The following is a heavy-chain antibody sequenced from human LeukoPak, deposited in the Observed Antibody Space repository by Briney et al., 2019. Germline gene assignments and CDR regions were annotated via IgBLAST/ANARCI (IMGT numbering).Heavy chain of an antibody. CDR2: ISSSSSTI. Sequence: GGSLRLSCAASGFPFSSYSMNWVRQAPGKGLEGGSYISSSSSTIYYADSVKGRFTISRDNAKNSLYLQMNSLRAEDTAVYYCARESGITMVRGVTYFDYWGQGTLVTVSS. CDR1: GFPFSSYS. D-gene: IGHD3-10*01. J-gene: IGHJ4*02. V-gene: IGHV3-48*04. CDR3: ARESGITMVRGVTYFDY.